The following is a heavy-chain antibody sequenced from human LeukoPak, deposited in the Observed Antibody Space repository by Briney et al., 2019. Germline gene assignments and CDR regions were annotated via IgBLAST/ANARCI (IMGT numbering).Heavy chain of an antibody. J-gene: IGHJ4*02. CDR2: INPSGGST. V-gene: IGHV1-46*01. CDR3: ARDRRINYYGSGSYVPWYFDY. CDR1: GYTFTSYY. D-gene: IGHD3-10*01. Sequence: ASVKVSCKASGYTFTSYYMHWVRHAPGQGLEWMGMINPSGGSTTYAQKFQGRVTMTRDTSTDIVYMDLNSLRSEDTAVYYCARDRRINYYGSGSYVPWYFDYWGQGTLVTVSS.